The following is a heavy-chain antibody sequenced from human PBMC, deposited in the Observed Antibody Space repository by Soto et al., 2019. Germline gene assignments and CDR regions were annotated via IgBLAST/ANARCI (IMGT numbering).Heavy chain of an antibody. CDR3: ARVMGVALLDY. D-gene: IGHD2-15*01. Sequence: ASVKVSCKASGYTFTSYYMHWLRQAPGQGLEWMGIINPNGGSTSYAQKFQGRVTMTRDTSTSTVYMELSSLGSEDTAVYYCARVMGVALLDYWGQGTLVTVSS. J-gene: IGHJ4*02. V-gene: IGHV1-46*01. CDR2: INPNGGST. CDR1: GYTFTSYY.